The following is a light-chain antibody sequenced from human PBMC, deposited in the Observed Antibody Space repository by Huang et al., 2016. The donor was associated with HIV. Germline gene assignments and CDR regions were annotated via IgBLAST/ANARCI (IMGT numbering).Light chain of an antibody. CDR3: QKYDSVPRT. CDR1: QDINNY. CDR2: AAS. V-gene: IGKV1-27*01. Sequence: DIQMTQYPSSLSASVGDRVTITCRACQDINNYLAWYQQKAGQVPKLLIYAASSLQSGVPSRFSGSGSGTDFTLSITSLQPEDVAIYYCQKYDSVPRTFGQGTKVDIK. J-gene: IGKJ1*01.